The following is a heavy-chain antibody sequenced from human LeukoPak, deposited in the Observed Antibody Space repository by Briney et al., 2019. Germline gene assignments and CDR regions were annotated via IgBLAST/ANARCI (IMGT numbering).Heavy chain of an antibody. V-gene: IGHV1-69*06. CDR3: ARDLGYCSGGSCYSGARDY. D-gene: IGHD2-15*01. Sequence: SVKVSCKASGGTFSSYAISWVRQAPGQGLEWMGGIIPIFGTANYAQKFQGRVTITADKSTSTAYMELSSLRSEDTAVYYCARDLGYCSGGSCYSGARDYWGQGTLVTVSS. J-gene: IGHJ4*02. CDR1: GGTFSSYA. CDR2: IIPIFGTA.